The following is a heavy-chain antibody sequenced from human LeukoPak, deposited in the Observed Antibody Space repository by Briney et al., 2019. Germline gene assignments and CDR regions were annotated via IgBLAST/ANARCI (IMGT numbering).Heavy chain of an antibody. CDR3: ATPQVSGWNFDC. V-gene: IGHV5-51*01. Sequence: GESLKISCKGSGYTFTTYWIGWVRPLPGKGLELMGIIYPGDSDTRYSPSFQGQVTISADKSITTAYLQWSSLKASDTAMYYCATPQVSGWNFDCWGQGTLVTVST. D-gene: IGHD6-19*01. CDR2: IYPGDSDT. CDR1: GYTFTTYW. J-gene: IGHJ4*02.